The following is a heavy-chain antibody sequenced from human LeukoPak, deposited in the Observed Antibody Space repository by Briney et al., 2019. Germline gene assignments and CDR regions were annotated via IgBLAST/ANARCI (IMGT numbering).Heavy chain of an antibody. J-gene: IGHJ4*02. D-gene: IGHD5-12*01. V-gene: IGHV1-69*01. CDR3: ARPGRGRYSGYDWFPYYFDY. Sequence: SVKVSCKASRGTFSSYAISWVRQAPGQGLEWMGGIIPIFGTANYAQKFQSRVTITADESTSTAYMELSSLRSEDTAVYYCARPGRGRYSGYDWFPYYFDYWGQGTLVTVSS. CDR1: RGTFSSYA. CDR2: IIPIFGTA.